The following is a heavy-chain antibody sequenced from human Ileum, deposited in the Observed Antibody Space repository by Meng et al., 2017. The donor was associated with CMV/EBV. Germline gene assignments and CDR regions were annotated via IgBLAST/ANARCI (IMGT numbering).Heavy chain of an antibody. CDR2: IHYSGGT. CDR3: ARTYYYDSSGYATFDY. Sequence: HLHLEESEQGVVKPSKTLSLPCSVSCGSLSCSSCYWCCIRQTPGKALEWIENIHYSGGTYYNPSLQSRVTISVDTSKKQFTLKLRSVTAADTAVYYCARTYYYDSSGYATFDYWGQGTLVTVSS. V-gene: IGHV4-39*07. D-gene: IGHD3-22*01. J-gene: IGHJ4*02. CDR1: CGSLSCSSCY.